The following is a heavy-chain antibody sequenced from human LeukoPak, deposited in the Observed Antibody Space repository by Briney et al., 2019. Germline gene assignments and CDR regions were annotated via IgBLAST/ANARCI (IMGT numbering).Heavy chain of an antibody. CDR2: IYYSGST. V-gene: IGHV4-39*07. Sequence: PLETLSLTCTVSGGSISSYYWSWIRQPPGKGLEWIGSIYYSGSTYYNPSLKSRVTISVDTSKNQFSLKLSSVTAADTAVYYCALDYGDYCFDYWGQGTLVTVSS. J-gene: IGHJ4*02. CDR3: ALDYGDYCFDY. D-gene: IGHD4-17*01. CDR1: GGSISSYY.